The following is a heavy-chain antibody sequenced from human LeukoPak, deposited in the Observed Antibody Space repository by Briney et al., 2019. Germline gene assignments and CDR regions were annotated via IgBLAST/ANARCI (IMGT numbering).Heavy chain of an antibody. CDR3: ARDSGIVVGKGFDY. CDR2: IIPIFGTA. CDR1: GGTFSSYA. D-gene: IGHD2-21*01. J-gene: IGHJ4*02. V-gene: IGHV1-69*13. Sequence: SVKVPCKASGGTFSSYAISWVRQAPGQGLEWMGGIIPIFGTANYAQKFQGRVTITADESTSTAYMELSSLRSVDTAVYYCARDSGIVVGKGFDYWGQGTLVTVSS.